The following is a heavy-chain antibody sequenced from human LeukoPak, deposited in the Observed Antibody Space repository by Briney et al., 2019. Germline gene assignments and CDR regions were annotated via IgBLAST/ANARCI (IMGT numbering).Heavy chain of an antibody. Sequence: PRGSLRLSCAASGFTFSSYGMNWVRQAPGKGLEWVSYISTTSSTIYYADSVKGRFTMSRDNAKSSLYLQMDSLRDEDTAVYYCARGKEKWLDHFDYWGQGSLVTVSS. CDR3: ARGKEKWLDHFDY. CDR2: ISTTSSTI. J-gene: IGHJ4*02. CDR1: GFTFSSYG. V-gene: IGHV3-48*02. D-gene: IGHD6-19*01.